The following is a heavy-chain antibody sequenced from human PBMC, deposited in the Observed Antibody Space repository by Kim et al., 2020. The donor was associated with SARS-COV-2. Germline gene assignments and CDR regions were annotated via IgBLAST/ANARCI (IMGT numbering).Heavy chain of an antibody. D-gene: IGHD3-3*02. Sequence: SVKVSCKASGGTFSSYAISWVRQAPGQGLEWMGGIIPIFGTANYAQKFQGRVTITADESTSTAYMELSSLRSEDTAVYYCARGAHFWSGYYNFDYWGQGTLVTVSS. J-gene: IGHJ4*02. V-gene: IGHV1-69*13. CDR2: IIPIFGTA. CDR3: ARGAHFWSGYYNFDY. CDR1: GGTFSSYA.